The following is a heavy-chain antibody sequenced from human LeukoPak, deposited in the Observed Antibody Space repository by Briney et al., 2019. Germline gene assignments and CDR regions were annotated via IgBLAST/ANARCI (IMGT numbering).Heavy chain of an antibody. V-gene: IGHV4-59*08. J-gene: IGHJ6*03. Sequence: PSETLSLTCTVSGGSIGTYYWSWVRQSPGTGLEWIGYIYVTGTRYNPYLQSRVTISVDRSRNQFFLKMTSVTAADTAVYYCARHIGGGVEDMDVWGRGTKVTVSS. CDR3: ARHIGGGVEDMDV. D-gene: IGHD3-10*01. CDR2: IYVTGT. CDR1: GGSIGTYY.